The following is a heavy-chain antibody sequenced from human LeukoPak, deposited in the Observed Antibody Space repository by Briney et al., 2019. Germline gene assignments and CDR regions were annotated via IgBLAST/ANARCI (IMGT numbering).Heavy chain of an antibody. CDR3: ARADFIDAGPYLIGP. V-gene: IGHV1-2*02. CDR2: INTKSGRT. D-gene: IGHD3-3*01. CDR1: GYSFTDYY. J-gene: IGHJ5*02. Sequence: GASVRVSCKTSGYSFTDYYINWGRKAPGQGLEWMGWINTKSGRTSSARKFQGRVTMTRDPSVTTVYMDLAWLTSDDTAIYFCARADFIDAGPYLIGPWGQGTLVTVSS.